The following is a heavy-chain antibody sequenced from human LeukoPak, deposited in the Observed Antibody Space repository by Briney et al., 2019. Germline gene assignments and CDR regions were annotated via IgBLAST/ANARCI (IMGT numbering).Heavy chain of an antibody. CDR3: ARVIPFWSGYYEGTFDP. J-gene: IGHJ5*02. Sequence: SETLSLTCTVSGGSISSYYWSWIRQPPGKGLEWIGYIYYSGSTNYNPSPKSRVTISVDTSKNQFSLKLSSVTAADTAVYYCARVIPFWSGYYEGTFDPWGQGTLVTVSS. D-gene: IGHD3-3*01. CDR1: GGSISSYY. CDR2: IYYSGST. V-gene: IGHV4-59*01.